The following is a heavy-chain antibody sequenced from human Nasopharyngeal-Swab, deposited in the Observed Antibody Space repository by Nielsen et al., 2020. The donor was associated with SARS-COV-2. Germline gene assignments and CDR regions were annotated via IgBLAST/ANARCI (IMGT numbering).Heavy chain of an antibody. D-gene: IGHD5-18*01. V-gene: IGHV4-34*01. CDR2: INHSGST. J-gene: IGHJ4*02. CDR3: ARHTANTED. Sequence: SETLSLTCAVYGGSFSGYYWSWIRQPPGKGLEWIGEINHSGSTNYNPSLRSRVTISVDTSKNQFSLKLSSVTAADTAVYYCARHTANTEDWGQGTLVTVSS. CDR1: GGSFSGYY.